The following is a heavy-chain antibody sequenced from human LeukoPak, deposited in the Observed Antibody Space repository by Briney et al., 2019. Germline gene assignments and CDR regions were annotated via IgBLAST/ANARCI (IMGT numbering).Heavy chain of an antibody. CDR1: GGTFISYA. Sequence: SVKVSCEASGGTFISYAISWVRQAPGQGLEWMGGIIPIFGTANYAQKFQGRVTITADESTSTAYMELSSLRSEDTAVYYCARAPGYSGYEYLDYWGQGTLVTVSS. D-gene: IGHD5-12*01. J-gene: IGHJ4*02. CDR3: ARAPGYSGYEYLDY. V-gene: IGHV1-69*13. CDR2: IIPIFGTA.